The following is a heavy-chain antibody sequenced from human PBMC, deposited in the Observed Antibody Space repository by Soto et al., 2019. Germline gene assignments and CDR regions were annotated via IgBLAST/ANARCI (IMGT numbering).Heavy chain of an antibody. CDR2: ISAYNGNT. Sequence: GASVKVSCKASGYTFTSYGISWVQQAPGQGLEWMGWISAYNGNTNYAQKLQGRVTMTTDTSTSTAYMELRSLRSDDTAVYYCAIPYHHLHYYGMDVWGQGTTVTVSS. CDR3: AIPYHHLHYYGMDV. D-gene: IGHD2-2*01. CDR1: GYTFTSYG. J-gene: IGHJ6*02. V-gene: IGHV1-18*01.